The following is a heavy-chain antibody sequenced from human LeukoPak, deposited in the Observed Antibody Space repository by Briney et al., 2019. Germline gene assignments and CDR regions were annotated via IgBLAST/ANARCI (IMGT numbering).Heavy chain of an antibody. CDR3: ARDLHPRYYLPDY. D-gene: IGHD1-26*01. J-gene: IGHJ4*02. V-gene: IGHV3-74*01. CDR2: LNGDGDYT. CDR1: GFTFSNYW. Sequence: PGGSLRLSCAVSGFTFSNYWMYWVRQGPGKGLVWVSRLNGDGDYTNYEDSVKGRFTISRDNAKNSLYLQMNSLRAEDTAVYYCARDLHPRYYLPDYWGQGTLVTVSS.